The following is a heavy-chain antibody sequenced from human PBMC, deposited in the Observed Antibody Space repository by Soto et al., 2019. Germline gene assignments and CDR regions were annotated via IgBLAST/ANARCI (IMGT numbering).Heavy chain of an antibody. CDR2: IWFDGNNK. CDR3: ARDKVVGSYYYYAMDV. J-gene: IGHJ6*02. D-gene: IGHD1-26*01. Sequence: QVQLVESGGGVVQPGRSLRLSCAAYGFTFSSYGMYWVRQAPGKGLEWVAVIWFDGNNKYYGDSVKGRFTISRDNSKNTLYLQMNSLRAEDTAVYYCARDKVVGSYYYYAMDVWGQGTTVTVSS. V-gene: IGHV3-33*01. CDR1: GFTFSSYG.